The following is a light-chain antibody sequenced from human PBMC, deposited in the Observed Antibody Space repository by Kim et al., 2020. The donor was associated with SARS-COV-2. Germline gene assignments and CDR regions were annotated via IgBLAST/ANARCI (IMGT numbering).Light chain of an antibody. CDR2: GAS. Sequence: EIVMTQSPATLSVSPGESVTLSCRASQSVKSSLVWYQQKPGQAPRLLIYGASTRATGIPARFGGSGSGTEFTLTISSLQSEDFAVYYCQQHSNWPWTFGQGTKVEIK. V-gene: IGKV3-15*01. J-gene: IGKJ1*01. CDR1: QSVKSS. CDR3: QQHSNWPWT.